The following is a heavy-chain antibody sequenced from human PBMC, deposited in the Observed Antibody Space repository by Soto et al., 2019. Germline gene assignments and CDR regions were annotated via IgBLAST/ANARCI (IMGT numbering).Heavy chain of an antibody. CDR3: VRMNADSYPFYYAMDV. Sequence: QVTLKESGPVLVKPTETLTLTCTVSGFSLSTGRMGVSWIRQPPGKALEWLAHIFSDNERSYSTSMHGRLTISKDLSGSQVVLSLINLDLVDTGTYYCVRMNADSYPFYYAMDVWGQGTTVTVSS. D-gene: IGHD4-17*01. CDR2: IFSDNER. CDR1: GFSLSTGRMG. V-gene: IGHV2-26*01. J-gene: IGHJ6*02.